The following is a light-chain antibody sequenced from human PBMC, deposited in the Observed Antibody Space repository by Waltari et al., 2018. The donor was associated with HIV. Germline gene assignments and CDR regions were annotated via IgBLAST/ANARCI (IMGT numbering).Light chain of an antibody. J-gene: IGLJ2*01. CDR1: SSDVGASDS. Sequence: QSALTQPASVSASPGQSITISCTGTSSDVGASDSVSWYQYHPGKAPKLMISEVSSRPSWVSNRFSGSKSGNTASLTISGLQAEDEADYYCCSYTSSGTLVFGGGTKLTVL. CDR3: CSYTSSGTLV. V-gene: IGLV2-14*01. CDR2: EVS.